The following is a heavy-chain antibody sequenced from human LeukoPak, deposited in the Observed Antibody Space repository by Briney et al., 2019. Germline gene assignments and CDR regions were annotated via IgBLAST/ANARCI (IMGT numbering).Heavy chain of an antibody. CDR3: ARDAPSKTMVRRFDY. CDR1: GFTYRVYY. J-gene: IGHJ4*02. CDR2: IRASGFTT. V-gene: IGHV3-11*01. D-gene: IGHD3-10*01. Sequence: GGSLRLSCVASGFTYRVYYMGWIRQAPGRGLEWISYIRASGFTTLYADSVKGRCTISRDNATSSLYLQMSSLRPEDTGMYYCARDAPSKTMVRRFDYWGQGTLVTDSS.